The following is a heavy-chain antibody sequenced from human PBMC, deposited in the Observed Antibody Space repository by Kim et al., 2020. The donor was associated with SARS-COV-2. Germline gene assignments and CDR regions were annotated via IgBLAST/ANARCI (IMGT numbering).Heavy chain of an antibody. Sequence: SVKVSCKASGGTFSSYAISWVRQAPGQGLEWMGGIIPIFGTANYAQKFQGRVTITADKSTSTAYMELSSLRSEDTAVYYCARVVLGSALNWFDPWGQGTLVTVSS. CDR2: IIPIFGTA. J-gene: IGHJ5*02. D-gene: IGHD3-10*01. CDR3: ARVVLGSALNWFDP. V-gene: IGHV1-69*06. CDR1: GGTFSSYA.